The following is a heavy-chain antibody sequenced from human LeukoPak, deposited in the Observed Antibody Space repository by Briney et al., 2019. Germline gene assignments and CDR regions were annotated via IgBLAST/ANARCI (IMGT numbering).Heavy chain of an antibody. Sequence: SETLSLTCTVSGGSVGSAGYYWSWIRQPPGGGLEWIGYIYYIRNTNYNPSLKSRVTILLDPSKNQFSLKLNSVTAADTAVYYCARTQSQSGSYRYYFGYWGQGTLVTVSS. J-gene: IGHJ4*02. D-gene: IGHD1-26*01. CDR2: IYYIRNT. CDR3: ARTQSQSGSYRYYFGY. CDR1: GGSVGSAGYY. V-gene: IGHV4-61*08.